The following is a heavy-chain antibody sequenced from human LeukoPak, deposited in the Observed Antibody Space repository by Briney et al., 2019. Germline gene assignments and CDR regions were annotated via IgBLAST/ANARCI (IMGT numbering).Heavy chain of an antibody. CDR1: GRSFSGYY. Sequence: SETLTLTCAVYGRSFSGYYWSWIRQPPGKALEWIGEINHSGSTNYNPSLKSRVTISVDTSKNQFSLKLSSVTAADTAVYYCARHYGSGSYYKRQDWFDPWGQGTLVTVSS. CDR3: ARHYGSGSYYKRQDWFDP. J-gene: IGHJ5*02. D-gene: IGHD3-10*01. V-gene: IGHV4-34*01. CDR2: INHSGST.